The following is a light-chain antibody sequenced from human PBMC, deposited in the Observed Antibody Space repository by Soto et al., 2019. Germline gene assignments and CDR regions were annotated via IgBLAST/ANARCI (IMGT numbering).Light chain of an antibody. Sequence: DIQLTQSPSFLSASVGDRVTITCRASQGISSYLAWYQQKPGKAPKLLIYAASTLQSGVPSTFSGSGSGTEFTLTISSLQPEDFATYYCQQLNSYLLTCGGGTKVEIK. V-gene: IGKV1-9*01. CDR2: AAS. J-gene: IGKJ4*01. CDR1: QGISSY. CDR3: QQLNSYLLT.